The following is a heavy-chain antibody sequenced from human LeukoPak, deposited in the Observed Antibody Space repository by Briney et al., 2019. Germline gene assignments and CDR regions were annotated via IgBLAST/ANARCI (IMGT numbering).Heavy chain of an antibody. Sequence: AGGSLRLSCSASGFNFRNQAMHWVRQAPGKGIEHVSGINSNGDDTYYADSVKGRFTVSRDNSKNTLYLHMSSLRLEDTALYNCVNQLVRGPLQYWGQGTLVTVSS. CDR2: INSNGDDT. V-gene: IGHV3-64D*06. J-gene: IGHJ1*01. CDR1: GFNFRNQA. CDR3: VNQLVRGPLQY. D-gene: IGHD1-1*01.